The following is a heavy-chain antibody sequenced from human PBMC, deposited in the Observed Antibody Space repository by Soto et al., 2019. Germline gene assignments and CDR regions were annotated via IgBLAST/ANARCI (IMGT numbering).Heavy chain of an antibody. CDR1: AFTFSSYA. CDR2: VSGSGDST. Sequence: EVHLLESGGGLAQPGGSLRLSCAASAFTFSSYAMSWVRQAPGKGLEWVSAVSGSGDSTYYADSVKGRFTISRDNSKNTLYLQMNSLRAEDTAVYYCAKGRASDCPGCTQDYWGQGTLVTVSS. D-gene: IGHD2-21*02. CDR3: AKGRASDCPGCTQDY. J-gene: IGHJ4*02. V-gene: IGHV3-23*01.